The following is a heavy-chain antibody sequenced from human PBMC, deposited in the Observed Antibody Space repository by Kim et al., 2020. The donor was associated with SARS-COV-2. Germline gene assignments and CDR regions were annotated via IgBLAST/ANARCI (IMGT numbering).Heavy chain of an antibody. D-gene: IGHD1-26*01. Sequence: GGSLRLSCAASGFTFSSYGMHWVRQAPGKGLEWVAVISYDGSNKYYADSVKGRFTISRDNSKNTLYLQMNSLRAEDTAVYYCAKIPGGWELSYYFDYWGQGTLVTVSS. J-gene: IGHJ4*02. CDR1: GFTFSSYG. CDR2: ISYDGSNK. V-gene: IGHV3-30*18. CDR3: AKIPGGWELSYYFDY.